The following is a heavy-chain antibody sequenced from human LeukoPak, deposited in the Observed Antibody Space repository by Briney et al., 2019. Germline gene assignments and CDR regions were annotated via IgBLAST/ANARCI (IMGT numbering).Heavy chain of an antibody. CDR1: GFTFSSYE. CDR3: ARSGYDVVFDD. Sequence: PGGSLRLSCAASGFTFSSYEMNRVRQAQGKGLKWVSYISRRGDTICYANSVKGRFTISRDNAKNSVYLQMGGLRAENTAVYYCARSGYDVVFDDWGQGTLITVSS. J-gene: IGHJ4*02. CDR2: ISRRGDTI. V-gene: IGHV3-48*03. D-gene: IGHD5-12*01.